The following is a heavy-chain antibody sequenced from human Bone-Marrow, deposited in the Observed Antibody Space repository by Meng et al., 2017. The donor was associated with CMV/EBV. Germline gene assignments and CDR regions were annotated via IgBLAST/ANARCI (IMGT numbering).Heavy chain of an antibody. V-gene: IGHV3-30*03. J-gene: IGHJ5*02. CDR1: GFTFSYYW. Sequence: GGSLRLSCAASGFTFSYYWMSWVRQAPGKGLEWVAVISYDGSNKYYADSVKGRFTISRDNSKNTLYLQMNSLRAEDTAVYYCARVGIAARLGWFDPWGQGTLVTVSS. CDR2: ISYDGSNK. CDR3: ARVGIAARLGWFDP. D-gene: IGHD6-6*01.